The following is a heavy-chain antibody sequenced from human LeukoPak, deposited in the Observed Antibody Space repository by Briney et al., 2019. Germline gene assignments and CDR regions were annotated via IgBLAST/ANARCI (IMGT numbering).Heavy chain of an antibody. D-gene: IGHD3-22*01. CDR3: ARSRYYYDISGLGLLPNWFDP. CDR2: INPTGGST. V-gene: IGHV1-46*01. J-gene: IGHJ5*02. Sequence: ASVKVSCKASGYTFTSYYIHWVRQAPGQGLEWMGIINPTGGSTGYAQKFQGRVTMTRDTSTSTVYMDLSSLRSEDTAVYYCARSRYYYDISGLGLLPNWFDPWGQGTLVTVSS. CDR1: GYTFTSYY.